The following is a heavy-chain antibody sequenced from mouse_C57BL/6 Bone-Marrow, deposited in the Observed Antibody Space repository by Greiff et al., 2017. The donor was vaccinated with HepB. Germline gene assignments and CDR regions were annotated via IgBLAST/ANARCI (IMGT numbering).Heavy chain of an antibody. CDR1: GYTFTDYE. CDR3: TRREAFTAWYFDV. V-gene: IGHV1-15*01. D-gene: IGHD1-2*01. CDR2: IDPETGGT. J-gene: IGHJ1*03. Sequence: QVQLQQSGAELVRPGASVTLSCKASGYTFTDYEMHWVKQTPVHGLEWIGAIDPETGGTAYNQKFKGKAILTADKSSSTAYMELRSLTSEDSAVFYCTRREAFTAWYFDVWGTGTTVTVPS.